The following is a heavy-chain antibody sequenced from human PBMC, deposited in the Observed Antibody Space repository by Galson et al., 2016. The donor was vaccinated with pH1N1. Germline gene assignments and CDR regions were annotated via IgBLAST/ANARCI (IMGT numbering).Heavy chain of an antibody. Sequence: SLRLSCAASGFTFSSYWMSWVRQAPRKGLEWVANIKQDGSETYYVDSVKGRFTISRDNAKSSLYLQMHSLRPEDAAVYYCARGLGLWFGELSDPTWDYWGQGTLVTVSS. V-gene: IGHV3-7*01. CDR2: IKQDGSET. CDR1: GFTFSSYW. D-gene: IGHD3-10*01. J-gene: IGHJ4*02. CDR3: ARGLGLWFGELSDPTWDY.